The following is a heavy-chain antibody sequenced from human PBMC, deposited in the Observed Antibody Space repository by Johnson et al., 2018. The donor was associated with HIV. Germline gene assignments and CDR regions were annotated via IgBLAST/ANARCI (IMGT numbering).Heavy chain of an antibody. CDR2: IWYDGSNK. CDR3: AKERSTYDNFWSGSAGNDAFDI. V-gene: IGHV3-33*06. Sequence: QVQLVESGGGVVQPGRSLRLSCAASGFTFSSYGMHWVRQAPGKGLEWVAVIWYDGSNKYYADSVKGRFTISRDNSKNTLNLQMNSLRAEDTAVYYCAKERSTYDNFWSGSAGNDAFDIWGQGTMVTVSS. J-gene: IGHJ3*02. CDR1: GFTFSSYG. D-gene: IGHD3-3*01.